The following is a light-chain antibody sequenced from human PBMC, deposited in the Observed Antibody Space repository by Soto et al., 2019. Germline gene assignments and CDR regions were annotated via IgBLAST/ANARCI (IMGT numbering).Light chain of an antibody. Sequence: DIQMTQSPSTLSGSVGDRVTITCRASQSINRWLAWYQQKPGKAPKLLIYKASSLESGVPSRFSGGGIGTEFTLTISCLQSEDFATYYCQQYYSYPRTFGQGTKVDIK. CDR1: QSINRW. V-gene: IGKV1-5*03. J-gene: IGKJ1*01. CDR2: KAS. CDR3: QQYYSYPRT.